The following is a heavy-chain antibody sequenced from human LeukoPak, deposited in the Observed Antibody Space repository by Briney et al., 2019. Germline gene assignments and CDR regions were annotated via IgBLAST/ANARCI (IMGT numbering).Heavy chain of an antibody. J-gene: IGHJ3*02. CDR3: ARGLYCSGGSCYGDAFDI. CDR2: IGTAGDT. CDR1: GFTFSSYD. D-gene: IGHD2-15*01. Sequence: GGSLRLSCAASGFTFSSYDMHWVRQAPGKGLEWVSAIGTAGDTYYPGSVKGRFTISRENAKNSLYLQMNSLRAGDTAVYYCARGLYCSGGSCYGDAFDIWGQGTMVTVSS. V-gene: IGHV3-13*01.